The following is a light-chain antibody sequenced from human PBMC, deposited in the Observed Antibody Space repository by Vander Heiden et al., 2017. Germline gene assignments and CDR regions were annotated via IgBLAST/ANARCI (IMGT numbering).Light chain of an antibody. Sequence: SYDLTQPPSVAVSRGQTARITCSGDALPKKYAYWYQQKSGQAPVLVIYEDSKRPSGIPERFSGSSSGTMATLTISGAQVEDEADYYCYSTDSSGNHRVFGGGTKLTVL. V-gene: IGLV3-10*01. CDR2: EDS. J-gene: IGLJ3*02. CDR1: ALPKKY. CDR3: YSTDSSGNHRV.